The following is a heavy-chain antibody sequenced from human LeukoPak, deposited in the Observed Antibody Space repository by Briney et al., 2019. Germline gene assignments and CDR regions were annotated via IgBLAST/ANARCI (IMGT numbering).Heavy chain of an antibody. Sequence: PGGSLRLSCAASGFTFSSYAMSWVRQAPGKGLEWVSAISGSGGSTYYADSVKGRFTISRDNAKNSLYLQTNSLRAEDTAVYYCARDYGGSSPFDYWGQGTPVTVSS. CDR3: ARDYGGSSPFDY. V-gene: IGHV3-23*01. CDR2: ISGSGGST. J-gene: IGHJ4*02. D-gene: IGHD4-23*01. CDR1: GFTFSSYA.